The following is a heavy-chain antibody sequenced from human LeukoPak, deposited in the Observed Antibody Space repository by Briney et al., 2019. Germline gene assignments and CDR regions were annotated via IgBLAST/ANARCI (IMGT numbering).Heavy chain of an antibody. D-gene: IGHD3-16*01. J-gene: IGHJ4*02. V-gene: IGHV1-3*03. Sequence: ASVKISCKASGYTFTSYAMHWVRQAPGQRLEWMGWINAGNGNTKYSQEFQGRVTFTRDTSASTAYMELSSLRSEDMAVYYCARGIGYYDYVWGIHFDSWGQGTLVTVSS. CDR3: ARGIGYYDYVWGIHFDS. CDR2: INAGNGNT. CDR1: GYTFTSYA.